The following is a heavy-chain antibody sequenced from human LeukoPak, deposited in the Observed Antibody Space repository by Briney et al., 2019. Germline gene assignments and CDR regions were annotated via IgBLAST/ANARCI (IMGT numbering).Heavy chain of an antibody. J-gene: IGHJ5*02. D-gene: IGHD6-13*01. CDR3: ARDVVAGSSHAT. CDR2: IYSGGST. V-gene: IGHV3-66*01. CDR1: GFTVSSNY. Sequence: GGSLRLTCAASGFTVSSNYMSWVRQAPGKGLEWVSVIYSGGSTYYADSVKGRFTISRDNSKNTLYLQMNSLRAEDTAVYYCARDVVAGSSHATWGQGTLVTVSS.